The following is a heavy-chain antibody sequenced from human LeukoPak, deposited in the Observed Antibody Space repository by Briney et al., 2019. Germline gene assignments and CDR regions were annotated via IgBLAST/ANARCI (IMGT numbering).Heavy chain of an antibody. Sequence: GGSLRLSCAASGFIFSSYAMTWVRQAPGKGLQWVSTITSGGNTYYADSVKGRFTISRDNSKNTLYLQMNSLRAEDTAVYYCAKYCSGGNCYSGLYWGQGTLVTVSS. CDR2: ITSGGNT. CDR1: GFIFSSYA. CDR3: AKYCSGGNCYSGLY. D-gene: IGHD2-15*01. V-gene: IGHV3-23*01. J-gene: IGHJ4*02.